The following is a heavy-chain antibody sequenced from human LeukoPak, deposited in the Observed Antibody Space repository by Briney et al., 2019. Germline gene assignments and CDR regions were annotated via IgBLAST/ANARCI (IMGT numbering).Heavy chain of an antibody. CDR1: GFPFSDYY. Sequence: PGGSLRLSCAASGFPFSDYYMSWIRQAPGKGLEWVSYISSSGSTIYYADSVKGRFTISRDNAKNSLYLQMNSLRAEDTAVYYCARESPYYDFWSGYLSSVFDYWGQGTLVTVSS. D-gene: IGHD3-3*01. CDR3: ARESPYYDFWSGYLSSVFDY. V-gene: IGHV3-11*01. CDR2: ISSSGSTI. J-gene: IGHJ4*02.